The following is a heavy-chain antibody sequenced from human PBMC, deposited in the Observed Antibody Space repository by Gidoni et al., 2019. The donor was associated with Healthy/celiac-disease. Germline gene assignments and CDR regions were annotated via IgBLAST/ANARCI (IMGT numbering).Heavy chain of an antibody. D-gene: IGHD1-1*01. CDR2: IYYSGST. J-gene: IGHJ4*02. CDR1: GGSISSGGYY. V-gene: IGHV4-31*03. Sequence: QVQLQESGPGLVKPSQTLTLTCTVSGGSISSGGYYWSWIRQHPGKGLEWIGYIYYSGSTYYNPSLKSRVTISVDTSKNQFSLKLSSVTAADTAVYYCARDSVLDSFADYWGQGTLVTVSS. CDR3: ARDSVLDSFADY.